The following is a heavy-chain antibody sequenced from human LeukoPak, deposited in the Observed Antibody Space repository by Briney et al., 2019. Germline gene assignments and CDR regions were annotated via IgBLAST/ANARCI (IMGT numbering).Heavy chain of an antibody. V-gene: IGHV3-23*01. Sequence: PGGSLRLSCTASGFTFSSYAMNWVRQAPGKGLEWVSGISGSGGNTYYADSVKGRFTISRDNSKNTLYLQMDSLRAEDTAVYYCAKDLSGYSYGYYFDYWGQGTLVTVSS. CDR1: GFTFSSYA. J-gene: IGHJ4*02. CDR3: AKDLSGYSYGYYFDY. D-gene: IGHD5-18*01. CDR2: ISGSGGNT.